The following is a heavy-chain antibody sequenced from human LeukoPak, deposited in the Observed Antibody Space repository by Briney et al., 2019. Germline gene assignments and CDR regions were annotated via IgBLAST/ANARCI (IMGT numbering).Heavy chain of an antibody. CDR3: ARLSGYSSGTTSGIFDY. Sequence: SETLCLTCTVSGGSISSYYWSWIRQPPGKALEWIGYTHYSGSTNYIPSLKSRVTISLDTSKNQFSLRLSSVTAADTAVYYCARLSGYSSGTTSGIFDYWGQGTLVTVSS. CDR2: THYSGST. V-gene: IGHV4-59*08. D-gene: IGHD5-18*01. CDR1: GGSISSYY. J-gene: IGHJ4*02.